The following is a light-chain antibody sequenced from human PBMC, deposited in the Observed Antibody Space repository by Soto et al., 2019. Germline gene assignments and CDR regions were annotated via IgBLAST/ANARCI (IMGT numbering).Light chain of an antibody. V-gene: IGKV3-15*01. J-gene: IGKJ3*01. Sequence: EIVLTQSPGTLSLSPGERATLSCRASQSVSSSSLAWYQQKPGQAPRLLLCGASTRATGIPARFSGSGSGTEFTLTISSLQSEDFAVYYCQQYNNWPRGFTFGPGTKVDIK. CDR1: QSVSSS. CDR3: QQYNNWPRGFT. CDR2: GAS.